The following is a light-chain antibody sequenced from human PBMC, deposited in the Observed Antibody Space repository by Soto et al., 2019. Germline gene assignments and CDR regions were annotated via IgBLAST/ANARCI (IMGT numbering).Light chain of an antibody. CDR3: QQTYGTPPT. J-gene: IGKJ1*01. CDR2: GAS. V-gene: IGKV1-39*01. CDR1: ENIRDF. Sequence: DIQMTQSPSSLSTSVVYRFTITCRASENIRDFVNWYQQKPGKAPNLLIYGASTLQGGVPSRFSGSGSATDFTLTISSLQHEDFATYYCQQTYGTPPTFGQGTRWIS.